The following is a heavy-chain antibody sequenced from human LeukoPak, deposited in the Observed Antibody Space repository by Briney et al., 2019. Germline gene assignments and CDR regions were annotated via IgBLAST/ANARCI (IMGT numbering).Heavy chain of an antibody. D-gene: IGHD6-13*01. J-gene: IGHJ4*02. V-gene: IGHV3-11*04. CDR2: ISSSGNTI. CDR1: GFTFSDYY. Sequence: GGSLRLSCAASGFTFSDYYMTWIRQAPGRELEWVSYISSSGNTIYYAGSVKGRFTISRDNAKNSLYLQMNSLRAEDTAVYYCAKSLPPRQQPDYWGQGTLVTVSS. CDR3: AKSLPPRQQPDY.